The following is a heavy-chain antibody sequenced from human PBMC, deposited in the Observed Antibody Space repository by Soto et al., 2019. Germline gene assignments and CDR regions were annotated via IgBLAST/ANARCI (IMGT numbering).Heavy chain of an antibody. V-gene: IGHV3-49*04. CDR1: GFNFGDYG. D-gene: IGHD6-6*01. CDR2: IRNKGYGGTN. J-gene: IGHJ4*02. CDR3: TRFQAARFEF. Sequence: EVHLVESGGGLAQPGRSLRLSCIASGFNFGDYGVSWVRQAPGKGLQYIGLIRNKGYGGTNEYAASVKGRFSISRDDSKSTVYLQMNSLKTEDTAVYYCTRFQAARFEFWGQGTLVTVSS.